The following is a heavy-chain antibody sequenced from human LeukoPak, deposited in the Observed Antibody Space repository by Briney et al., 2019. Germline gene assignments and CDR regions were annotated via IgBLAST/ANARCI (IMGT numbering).Heavy chain of an antibody. V-gene: IGHV2-70*04. J-gene: IGHJ4*02. CDR1: GFSLSTSGMR. CDR2: IDWDGDK. CDR3: ARTTSSGSYGAFDY. D-gene: IGHD1-26*01. Sequence: EPGPALVKPTQTLTLTCTFSGFSLSTSGMRVSWIRQPPGKALEWLARIDWDGDKFYSTSLRTRLTISKDTSKNQVVLTLTNMDPVDTATYYCARTTSSGSYGAFDYWGQRTLVTVSS.